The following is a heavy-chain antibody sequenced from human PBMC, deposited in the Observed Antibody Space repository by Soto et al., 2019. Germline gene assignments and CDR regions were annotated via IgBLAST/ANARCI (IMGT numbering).Heavy chain of an antibody. V-gene: IGHV1-46*01. CDR1: GYSFTSNY. Sequence: GASVKVSCKASGYSFTSNYMHWVRQAPGQGLEWMGIINPNSGTTRYPQKFQGRVTLTRDTSTRTLYLELSSLRSDDTAVYYCARDPGHYYESSGSYSPLWFYFDHWGQGTLVTVSS. CDR2: INPNSGTT. CDR3: ARDPGHYYESSGSYSPLWFYFDH. J-gene: IGHJ4*02. D-gene: IGHD3-22*01.